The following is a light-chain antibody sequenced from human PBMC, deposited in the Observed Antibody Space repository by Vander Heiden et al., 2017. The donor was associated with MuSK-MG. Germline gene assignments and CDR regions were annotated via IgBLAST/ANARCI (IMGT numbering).Light chain of an antibody. CDR1: NIGSNK. CDR3: QVWDSRVV. V-gene: IGLV3-9*01. CDR2: RDS. Sequence: SYELTQPLSVSVVLGQTARITCGGNNIGSNKVHWYQQKPGQAPVLVIYRDSNRPSGIPERFSGSNSGNTATLTISRAQAGDEADYYCQVWDSRVVFGGGTKLTVL. J-gene: IGLJ2*01.